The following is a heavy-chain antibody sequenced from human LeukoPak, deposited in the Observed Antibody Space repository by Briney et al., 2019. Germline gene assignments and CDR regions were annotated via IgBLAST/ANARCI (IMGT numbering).Heavy chain of an antibody. V-gene: IGHV4-59*01. D-gene: IGHD3-10*01. J-gene: IGHJ5*02. CDR1: GGSISGYY. Sequence: SETLSLTCTVSGGSISGYYWSWIRQPPGKGLEWIGYIYYSGSTKYNPSLKSRVTMSVDTSRNQFSLKLSSVTAADTAVYYCAREASVPWWFGDNWDPDRGNWFDPWGQGTLVTVSS. CDR3: AREASVPWWFGDNWDPDRGNWFDP. CDR2: IYYSGST.